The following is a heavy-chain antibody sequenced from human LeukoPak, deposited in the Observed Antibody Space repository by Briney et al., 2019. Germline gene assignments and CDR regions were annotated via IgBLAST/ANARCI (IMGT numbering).Heavy chain of an antibody. CDR1: GFTFSSYW. D-gene: IGHD3-9*01. J-gene: IGHJ4*02. V-gene: IGHV3-74*01. CDR2: INSDGSST. CDR3: ARGYDRLVSDY. Sequence: GGSLRLSCAASGFTFSSYWMHWVRQAPGKGLGWVSRINSDGSSTSYADSVKGRFTISRDNAKNTLYLQMNSLRAEDTAVYYCARGYDRLVSDYWGQGTLVTVSS.